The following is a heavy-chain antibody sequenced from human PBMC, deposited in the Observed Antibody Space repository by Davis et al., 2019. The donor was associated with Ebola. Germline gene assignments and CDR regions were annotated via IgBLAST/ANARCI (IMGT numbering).Heavy chain of an antibody. V-gene: IGHV3-9*01. J-gene: IGHJ4*02. CDR3: ARARDDYIKSGFDY. Sequence: SLKISCAASGFTFDDYAMHWVRQAPGKGLEWVSGISWNSGSIGYADSVKGRFTISRDNAKNSLYLQMNSLRAEDTAVYYCARARDDYIKSGFDYWGQGTLVTVSS. CDR1: GFTFDDYA. CDR2: ISWNSGSI. D-gene: IGHD5-24*01.